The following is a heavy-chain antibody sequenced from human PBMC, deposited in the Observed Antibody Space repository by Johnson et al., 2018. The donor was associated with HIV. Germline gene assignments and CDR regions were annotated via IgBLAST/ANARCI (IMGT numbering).Heavy chain of an antibody. CDR2: ISYDGSNK. CDR1: GFTFSSYG. J-gene: IGHJ3*02. Sequence: QVQLVESGGGVVQPGRSLRLSCAASGFTFSSYGMHWVRQAPGKGLEWVAVISYDGSNKYYADYVKGRFTISRDNSKNTLYLQMNSLRAEDTAVYYCVFFYASFDIWGQGTMVTVSS. D-gene: IGHD2/OR15-2a*01. V-gene: IGHV3-30*03. CDR3: VFFYASFDI.